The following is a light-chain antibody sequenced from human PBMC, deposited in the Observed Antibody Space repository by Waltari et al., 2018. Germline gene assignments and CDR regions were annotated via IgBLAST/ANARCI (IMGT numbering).Light chain of an antibody. CDR1: SSDVGGYNH. Sequence: QSALTQAASVSGSPGQSITISCTGTSSDVGGYNHVSWDQHHPGKAPKLIISEVSNRPSGVSYRFSGSKSGNTASLTSSGLQAEDEADYYCSSYTSSSIPYVCGTGTKVPVL. V-gene: IGLV2-14*01. CDR3: SSYTSSSIPYV. J-gene: IGLJ1*01. CDR2: EVS.